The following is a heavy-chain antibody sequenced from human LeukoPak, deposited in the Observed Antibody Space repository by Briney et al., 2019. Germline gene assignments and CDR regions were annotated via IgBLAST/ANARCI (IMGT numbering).Heavy chain of an antibody. CDR3: ARHQENSSGWYGNFDY. D-gene: IGHD6-19*01. CDR2: IYYSGST. V-gene: IGHV4-39*01. J-gene: IGHJ4*02. CDR1: GGSISSSRYY. Sequence: SGTLSLTCTVSGGSISSSRYYWGWIRQPPGKGLEWIGSIYYSGSTYYNPSLKSRVTISVDTSKNQFSLKLSSVTAADTAVYYCARHQENSSGWYGNFDYWGQGTLVIVSS.